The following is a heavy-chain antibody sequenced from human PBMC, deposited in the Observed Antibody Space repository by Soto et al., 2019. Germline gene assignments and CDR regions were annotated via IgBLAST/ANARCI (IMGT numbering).Heavy chain of an antibody. D-gene: IGHD3-22*01. CDR1: GGSISTSSYY. CDR3: ARLDYYDKSGFDY. V-gene: IGHV4-39*01. Sequence: SETLSLTCTVSGGSISTSSYYWGWIRQPPGKGLEWIGTIYYSGSTYYNPSLKSRVTISVDTSKNQFSLKLSSVTAADTAVYYCARLDYYDKSGFDYWGQGTLVTVSS. CDR2: IYYSGST. J-gene: IGHJ4*02.